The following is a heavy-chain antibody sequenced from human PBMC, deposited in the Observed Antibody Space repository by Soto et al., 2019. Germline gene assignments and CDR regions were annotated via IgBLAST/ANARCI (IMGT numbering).Heavy chain of an antibody. Sequence: ASVKVSCRASGYTFTSYAMHWVRQAPGQRLEWMGWINAGNGNTKYSQKFQGRVTITRDTSASTAYMELSSLRSEDTAVYYCARVSNRVVTANYYYYGMDVWGQGTTVTVSS. J-gene: IGHJ6*02. CDR1: GYTFTSYA. D-gene: IGHD2-2*01. CDR3: ARVSNRVVTANYYYYGMDV. V-gene: IGHV1-3*01. CDR2: INAGNGNT.